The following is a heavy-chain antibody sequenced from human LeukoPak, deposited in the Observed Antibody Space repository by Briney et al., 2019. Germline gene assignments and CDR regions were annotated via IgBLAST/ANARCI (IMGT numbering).Heavy chain of an antibody. J-gene: IGHJ5*02. D-gene: IGHD4-11*01. CDR3: AKDGRLSAYDYPWGFDP. CDR2: ISGSGGSS. V-gene: IGHV3-23*01. CDR1: GFTFSSYA. Sequence: PGGSLRLSCAASGFTFSSYAMSWVRQAPGKGLEWVSAISGSGGSSYYADSVKGRFTISRDNSKNTLYLQMNSLRAEDTAVYCCAKDGRLSAYDYPWGFDPWGQGTLVTVSS.